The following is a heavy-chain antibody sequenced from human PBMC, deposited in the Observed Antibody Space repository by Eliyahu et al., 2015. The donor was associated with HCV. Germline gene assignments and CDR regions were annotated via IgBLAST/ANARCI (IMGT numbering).Heavy chain of an antibody. V-gene: IGHV1-69*15. CDR3: TRGHGYFDF. CDR2: IIPLLDST. CDR1: GVTFSSSG. Sequence: GVTFSSSGFNWVRQAPGQGLEWMGKIIPLLDSTKYAQKFQGRVTITADESTNTVYMDLSSLRSEDTAVYFCTRGHGYFDFWGQGTLVSVSS. J-gene: IGHJ4*02.